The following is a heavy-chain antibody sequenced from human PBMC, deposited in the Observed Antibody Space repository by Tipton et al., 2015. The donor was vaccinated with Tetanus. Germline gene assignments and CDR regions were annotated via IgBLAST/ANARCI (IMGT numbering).Heavy chain of an antibody. D-gene: IGHD6-19*01. CDR3: AGTSYSSGWPIFDY. Sequence: SLRLSCAASGFTFSSYAMHWVRQAPGKGLEWVAVISYDGSNKYYADSVKGRFTISRDNSKNTLYLQMNSLRAEDTAVYYCAGTSYSSGWPIFDYWGQGTLVTVSS. CDR1: GFTFSSYA. V-gene: IGHV3-30*04. CDR2: ISYDGSNK. J-gene: IGHJ4*02.